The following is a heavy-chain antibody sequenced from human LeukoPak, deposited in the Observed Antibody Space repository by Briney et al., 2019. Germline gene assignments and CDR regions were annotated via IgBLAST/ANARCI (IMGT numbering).Heavy chain of an antibody. Sequence: GGSLRLSCAASGFTFGSYWMSWVRQAPGKGLEWVANIKQDGSEKYYVDSVKGRFTISRDNAENSLSLQMNSLRATDTAVYYCASAGGDSRSPLPFYYWGQGTLVTVSS. CDR2: IKQDGSEK. D-gene: IGHD6-6*01. V-gene: IGHV3-7*03. CDR3: ASAGGDSRSPLPFYY. CDR1: GFTFGSYW. J-gene: IGHJ4*02.